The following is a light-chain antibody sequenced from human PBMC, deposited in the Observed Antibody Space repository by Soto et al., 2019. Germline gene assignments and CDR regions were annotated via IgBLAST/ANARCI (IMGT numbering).Light chain of an antibody. Sequence: DIQLTQSPSTLSASVGDRVTITCRASQSISYWLAWYQQKPGKAPKLLIYQTSTLQGGVPSRFSGSGSGTEFTLTISSLQPDDSATYYCQQYGTSPPFAFGPGTKVDIK. CDR3: QQYGTSPPFA. CDR2: QTS. CDR1: QSISYW. J-gene: IGKJ3*01. V-gene: IGKV1-5*03.